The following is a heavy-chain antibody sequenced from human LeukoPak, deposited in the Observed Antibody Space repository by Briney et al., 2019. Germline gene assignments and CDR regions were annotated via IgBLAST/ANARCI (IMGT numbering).Heavy chain of an antibody. CDR2: IYSSGST. V-gene: IGHV4-4*07. CDR1: GGSISSYY. J-gene: IGHJ4*02. D-gene: IGHD4-17*01. Sequence: PSEALSLTCTVSGGSISSYYWSWIRQPAGKGLEWIGRIYSSGSTKYNPSLKSRVTISVDKSKNQFSLKLSSVTAADTAVYYCASSTTVPYYFDYWGQGTLVTVSS. CDR3: ASSTTVPYYFDY.